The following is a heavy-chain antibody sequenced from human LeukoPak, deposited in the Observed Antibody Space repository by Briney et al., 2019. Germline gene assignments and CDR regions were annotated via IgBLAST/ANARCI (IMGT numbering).Heavy chain of an antibody. D-gene: IGHD3-3*01. CDR1: GGSVSSYY. Sequence: KPSETLSLTCTVSGGSVSSYYWSWIRQSPGQGLQWIGDIFDIGSKSYNPSLKTRATVSLDKSKNQVSLKLTSVTAADTAVYFCARAVSSGVVIPYYYFDLWGRGTLVIVSS. J-gene: IGHJ2*01. CDR2: IFDIGSK. CDR3: ARAVSSGVVIPYYYFDL. V-gene: IGHV4-59*02.